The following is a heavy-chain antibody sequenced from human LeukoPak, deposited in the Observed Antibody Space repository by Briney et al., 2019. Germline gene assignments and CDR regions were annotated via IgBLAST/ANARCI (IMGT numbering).Heavy chain of an antibody. V-gene: IGHV3-30*02. Sequence: PGGSLRLSCAASGFTFSSYGMHWARQAPGKGLEWVAFIRYDGSNKYYADSVKGRFTISRDNSKNTLYLQMNSLRAEDTAVYYCAKIWYYPDAFDIWGQGTMVTVSS. J-gene: IGHJ3*02. CDR2: IRYDGSNK. D-gene: IGHD3-10*01. CDR3: AKIWYYPDAFDI. CDR1: GFTFSSYG.